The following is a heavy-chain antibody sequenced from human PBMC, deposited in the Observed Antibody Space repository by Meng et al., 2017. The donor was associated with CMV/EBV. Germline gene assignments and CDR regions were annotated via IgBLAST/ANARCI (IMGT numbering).Heavy chain of an antibody. D-gene: IGHD5-18*01. CDR3: AKRKGGYSYGDFDY. J-gene: IGHJ4*02. CDR1: GFTSSSYG. Sequence: GGSLRLSCAASGFTSSSYGMHWVRQAPGKGLEWVAFIRYDGSNKYYADSVKGRFTISRDNSKNTLYLQMNSLRAEDTAVYYCAKRKGGYSYGDFDYWGQGTLVTVSS. CDR2: IRYDGSNK. V-gene: IGHV3-30*02.